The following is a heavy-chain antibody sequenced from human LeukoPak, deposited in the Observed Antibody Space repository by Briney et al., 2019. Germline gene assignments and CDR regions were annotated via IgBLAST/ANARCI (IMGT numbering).Heavy chain of an antibody. CDR2: ISSSSSYI. D-gene: IGHD2-15*01. V-gene: IGHV3-21*01. Sequence: GGSLRLSCAASEFSVGSNYMTWVRQAPGKGLEWVSSISSSSSYIYYADSVKGRFTISRDNAKNSLYLQMNSLRAEDTALYYCARLYCSGGSCYEFDGFDIWGQGTMVTVSS. J-gene: IGHJ3*02. CDR3: ARLYCSGGSCYEFDGFDI. CDR1: EFSVGSNY.